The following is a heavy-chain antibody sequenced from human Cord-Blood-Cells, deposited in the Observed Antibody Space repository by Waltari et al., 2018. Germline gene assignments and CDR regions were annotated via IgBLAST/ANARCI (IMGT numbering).Heavy chain of an antibody. Sequence: QVQLVQSGAEVKKPGASVKVSCKASGYTFTGSYMNWVRQAPGQGLEWMGWINPNSGGTNYAQKFQGRVTMTRDTSISTAYMELSRLRSDDTAVYYCARDPVYSSSWYYFDYWGQGTLVTVSS. J-gene: IGHJ4*02. CDR1: GYTFTGSY. V-gene: IGHV1-2*02. CDR3: ARDPVYSSSWYYFDY. CDR2: INPNSGGT. D-gene: IGHD6-13*01.